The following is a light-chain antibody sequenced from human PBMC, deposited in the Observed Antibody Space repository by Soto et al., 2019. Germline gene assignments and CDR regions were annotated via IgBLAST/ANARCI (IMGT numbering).Light chain of an antibody. V-gene: IGKV4-1*01. Sequence: DIVMTQSPDSQAASLGERAPINCKSSQSVLYSSNHQNYLAWYQQKPGQPPQLLIYWASTRESGVPDRFSGSGSGTDFTLTISSLQAEDVAVYYCQQYYTTPLTFGGGTKVDIK. J-gene: IGKJ4*01. CDR2: WAS. CDR3: QQYYTTPLT. CDR1: QSVLYSSNHQNY.